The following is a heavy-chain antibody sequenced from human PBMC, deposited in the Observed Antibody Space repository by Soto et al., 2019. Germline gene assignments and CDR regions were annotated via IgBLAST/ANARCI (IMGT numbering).Heavy chain of an antibody. CDR1: GGTFSSYA. J-gene: IGHJ6*02. D-gene: IGHD2-8*01. CDR2: IIPIFGTA. Sequence: QVQLVQSGAEVKKPGSSVKVSCKASGGTFSSYAISWVRQAPGQGLEWMGGIIPIFGTADYAQKFQGRVTITADESTSTAYLELRSLRSEDTAVYYCACTVSNYYCYGIDGWGQGTTVTVSS. CDR3: ACTVSNYYCYGIDG. V-gene: IGHV1-69*12.